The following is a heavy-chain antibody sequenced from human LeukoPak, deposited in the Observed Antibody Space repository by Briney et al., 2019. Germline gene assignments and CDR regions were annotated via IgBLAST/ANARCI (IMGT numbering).Heavy chain of an antibody. CDR3: AKDIASRRDGYFDL. D-gene: IGHD1-1*01. CDR1: GFTFDDYA. V-gene: IGHV3-9*03. CDR2: ISWNSDSI. J-gene: IGHJ2*01. Sequence: GGSLRLSCAASGFTFDDYAMHWVRHAPGKGLEWVSGISWNSDSIAYADSVKGRFIISRDNTKNSLYLEMNSLRPEDMALYYCAKDIASRRDGYFDLWGRGTLVTVSS.